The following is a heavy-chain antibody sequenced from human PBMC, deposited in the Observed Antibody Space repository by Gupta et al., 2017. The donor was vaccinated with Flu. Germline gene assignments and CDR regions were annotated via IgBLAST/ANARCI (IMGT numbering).Heavy chain of an antibody. CDR1: GFTFSSYA. D-gene: IGHD6-19*01. CDR3: AKEEGYSSGWYGRPGFDY. J-gene: IGHJ4*02. Sequence: EVQLLESGGGLVQPGGSLRLSCAASGFTFSSYAMSWVRQAPGKGLEWVSAISGSGGSTYYADSVKGRVTISRDNSKNTLYLQMNSLRAEDTAVYYCAKEEGYSSGWYGRPGFDYWGQGTLVTVSS. CDR2: ISGSGGST. V-gene: IGHV3-23*01.